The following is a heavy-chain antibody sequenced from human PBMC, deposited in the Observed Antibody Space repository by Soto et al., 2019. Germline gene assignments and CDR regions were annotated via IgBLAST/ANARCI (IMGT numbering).Heavy chain of an antibody. D-gene: IGHD1-26*01. CDR3: ARRGSGSYDAY. V-gene: IGHV3-23*01. Sequence: EVQLLESGGGLVQPGGSLRLSCAASGFTFSSYAMRWVRQAPGKGLEWVSAISGSGGSTYYADSVKGRFTISRGNSKNTLYLQMNSLRAEDTAVYYCARRGSGSYDAYWGQGTLVTVSS. CDR2: ISGSGGST. J-gene: IGHJ4*02. CDR1: GFTFSSYA.